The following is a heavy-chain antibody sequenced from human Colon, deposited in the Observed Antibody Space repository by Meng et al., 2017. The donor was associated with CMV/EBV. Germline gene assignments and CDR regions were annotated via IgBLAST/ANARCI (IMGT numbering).Heavy chain of an antibody. CDR1: GGSFSGYY. J-gene: IGHJ6*02. CDR2: IYLSGKT. CDR3: TRGGRGVRRRVDSQRYGMDV. V-gene: IGHV4-34*01. D-gene: IGHD3-10*01. Sequence: SETLSLTCAVYGGSFSGYYWSWIRQPPGKGLEWIGEIYLSGKTNYNTSLKSRVTISLDTSKNQFFLNLNSVTAADTAVYFCTRGGRGVRRRVDSQRYGMDVWGQGTTVTVSS.